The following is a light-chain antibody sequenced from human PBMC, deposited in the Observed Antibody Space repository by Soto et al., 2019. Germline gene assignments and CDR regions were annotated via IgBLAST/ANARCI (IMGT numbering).Light chain of an antibody. CDR2: AAS. V-gene: IGKV1-39*01. CDR1: QSIRSY. CDR3: QQSYSTPIT. Sequence: DIQITQSPSSLSASVGDRVTITCRESQSIRSYLNWYQQKPGKAPKLLIYAASSLHSGVPSRFSGSGSGTDFTLTISSLQPEDFATDDCQQSYSTPITFGQGTRLEIK. J-gene: IGKJ5*01.